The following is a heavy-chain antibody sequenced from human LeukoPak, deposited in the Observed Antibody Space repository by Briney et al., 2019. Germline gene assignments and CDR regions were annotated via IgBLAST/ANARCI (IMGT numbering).Heavy chain of an antibody. CDR3: ARAKNGIMGFDY. Sequence: TSETLSLTCTVSGGSISGYYWSWIRQPPGKGLEWIGYIYYSGSTNYNPSLKSRVTISVDTSKNQFSLKLSSVTAADTAVYYCARAKNGIMGFDYWGQGTLVTVSS. J-gene: IGHJ4*02. D-gene: IGHD3-16*01. V-gene: IGHV4-59*01. CDR2: IYYSGST. CDR1: GGSISGYY.